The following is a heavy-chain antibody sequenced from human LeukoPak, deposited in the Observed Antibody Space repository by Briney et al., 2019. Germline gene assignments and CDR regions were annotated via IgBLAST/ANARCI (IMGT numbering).Heavy chain of an antibody. CDR1: GGSISSYY. CDR2: IYYIGST. CDR3: ARESRRAYFDY. J-gene: IGHJ4*02. V-gene: IGHV4-59*01. Sequence: PSETLSLTCTISGGSISSYYWSWIRQPPGKGLEWIGYIYYIGSTNYNPSLKSRLTIPVDTSKNQFSLKLSSVTAADTAVYYCARESRRAYFDYWGQGTLVTVSS.